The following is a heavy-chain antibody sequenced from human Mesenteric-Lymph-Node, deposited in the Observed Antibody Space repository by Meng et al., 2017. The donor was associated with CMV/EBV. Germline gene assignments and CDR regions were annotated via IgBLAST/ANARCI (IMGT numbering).Heavy chain of an antibody. CDR1: GFTITNGW. V-gene: IGHV3-15*01. Sequence: SCEDYGFTITNGWRGWVGQAKGKGMEWDGQIKRKTVGGKMEYAEHVKGRFTISRDDSKNILYLQMNSLKTEDTAVYYCCGAPGYFDLWGRGTLVTVSS. CDR3: CGAPGYFDL. CDR2: IKRKTVGGKM. J-gene: IGHJ2*01. D-gene: IGHD1-26*01.